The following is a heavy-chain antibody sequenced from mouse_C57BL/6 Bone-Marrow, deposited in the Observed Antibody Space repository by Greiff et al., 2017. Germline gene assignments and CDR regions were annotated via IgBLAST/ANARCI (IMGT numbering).Heavy chain of an antibody. CDR3: ARQGLYYCGSTAY. V-gene: IGHV5-6*01. J-gene: IGHJ3*01. CDR2: ISSGGSYT. Sequence: EVKLMESGGDLVKPGGSLKLSCAASGFTFSSYGMSWVRQTPDKRLEWVATISSGGSYTYYPDSVKGRFTISRDNAKNTLYLQMRSLKYEDTAMYYCARQGLYYCGSTAYWGQGTLVTVSA. CDR1: GFTFSSYG. D-gene: IGHD1-1*01.